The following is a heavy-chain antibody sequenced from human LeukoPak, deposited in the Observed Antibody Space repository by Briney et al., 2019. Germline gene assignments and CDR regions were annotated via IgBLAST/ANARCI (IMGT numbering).Heavy chain of an antibody. Sequence: ASVKVSCKASGYTFTSYYMHWVRQAPGQGLEWMGIINPSGGSTSYAQKFQGRVTITADKSTSTAYMELSSLRSEDTAVYYCARDKATNMKYDAFDIWGQGTMVTVSS. CDR1: GYTFTSYY. CDR2: INPSGGST. D-gene: IGHD2/OR15-2a*01. CDR3: ARDKATNMKYDAFDI. J-gene: IGHJ3*02. V-gene: IGHV1-46*01.